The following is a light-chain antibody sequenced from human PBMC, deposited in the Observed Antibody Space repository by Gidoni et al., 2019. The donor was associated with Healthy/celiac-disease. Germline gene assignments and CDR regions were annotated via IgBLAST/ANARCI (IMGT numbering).Light chain of an antibody. V-gene: IGKV3-11*01. CDR2: DAS. CDR1: QSVSSY. J-gene: IGKJ4*01. Sequence: EIVLTQSPATLSLSPGERATLSCRASQSVSSYLAWYQQKPGQAPRLFIYDASNRATGIPARFSGSGSGTDFTLTISSLDPEDFAVYYCQQRSNWPPVLTFGGGTKVEIK. CDR3: QQRSNWPPVLT.